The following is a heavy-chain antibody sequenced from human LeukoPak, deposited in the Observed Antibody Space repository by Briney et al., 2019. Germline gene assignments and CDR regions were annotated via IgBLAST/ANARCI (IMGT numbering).Heavy chain of an antibody. CDR3: ARGVDI. J-gene: IGHJ3*02. Sequence: PSETLSLTCTVYGGSISSYYWSWFRQPPGKGLEWIGYIYYSGSTNYNPSLKSRVTISVDTSKNQFSLKLSSVTAADTAVYYCARGVDIWGQGTMVTVSS. CDR1: GGSISSYY. CDR2: IYYSGST. V-gene: IGHV4-59*01.